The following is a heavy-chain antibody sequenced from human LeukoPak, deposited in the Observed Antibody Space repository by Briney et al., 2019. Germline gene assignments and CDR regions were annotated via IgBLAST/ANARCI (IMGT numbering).Heavy chain of an antibody. CDR3: ARHPGPSLEWLPQHYYYYYMDV. V-gene: IGHV4-59*08. CDR2: IYYSGST. J-gene: IGHJ6*03. D-gene: IGHD3-3*01. CDR1: GGSISSYY. Sequence: SETLSLACTVSGGSISSYYWSWIRQPPGKGLEWIGYIYYSGSTNYNPSLKSRVTISVDTSKNQFSLKLSSVTAADTAVYYCARHPGPSLEWLPQHYYYYYMDVWGKGTTVTVSS.